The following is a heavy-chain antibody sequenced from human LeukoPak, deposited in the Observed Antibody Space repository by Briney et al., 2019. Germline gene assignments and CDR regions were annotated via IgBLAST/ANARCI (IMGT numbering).Heavy chain of an antibody. CDR3: ARGDMTTVTPFDY. D-gene: IGHD4-17*01. V-gene: IGHV4-34*01. J-gene: IGHJ4*02. CDR2: VNHSGSA. CDR1: GGSITGYY. Sequence: SETLSLTCTVSGGSITGYYWNWIRQPAGQGLEWIGEVNHSGSANYNPSLKSRVTISVDTSKNQFSLKLSSVTAADTAVYYCARGDMTTVTPFDYWGQGTLVTVSS.